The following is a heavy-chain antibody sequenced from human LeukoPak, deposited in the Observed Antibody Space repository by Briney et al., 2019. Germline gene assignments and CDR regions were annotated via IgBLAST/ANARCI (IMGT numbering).Heavy chain of an antibody. CDR2: IYYSGSI. CDR3: AITPQNSSGWSDY. Sequence: PSDTLSLTCAVSGYSISSSNWWGWIRQPPGKGLEWIGYIYYSGSIYYNPSLKSRVTMSVDTSKNQFSLKLSSVTAVDTAVYYCAITPQNSSGWSDYWGQGTQVTVSS. J-gene: IGHJ4*02. V-gene: IGHV4-28*05. D-gene: IGHD6-19*01. CDR1: GYSISSSNW.